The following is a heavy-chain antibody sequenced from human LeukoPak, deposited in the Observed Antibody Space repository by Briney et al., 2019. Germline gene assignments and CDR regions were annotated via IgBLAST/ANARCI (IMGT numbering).Heavy chain of an antibody. CDR3: ARGRGAPGAY. Sequence: ASVKVSCKASGYTFTGYYMHWVRQAPGQGLEWMGWINPNSGGTNYAQKFQGRVTMTRDTSTSTVYMDLTSLMSDDTAVYYCARGRGAPGAYWGQGTLVTVSS. V-gene: IGHV1-2*02. CDR2: INPNSGGT. CDR1: GYTFTGYY. D-gene: IGHD3-10*01. J-gene: IGHJ4*02.